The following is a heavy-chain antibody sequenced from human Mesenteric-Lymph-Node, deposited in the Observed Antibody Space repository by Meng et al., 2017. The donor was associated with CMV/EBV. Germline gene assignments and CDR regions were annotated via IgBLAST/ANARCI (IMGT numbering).Heavy chain of an antibody. CDR1: GFTFNEYG. CDR3: ARGSCSSTSCYKGNSYYYYGMDV. Sequence: GESLKISCAASGFTFNEYGMTWVRQLPGKGLEWVSGLNWNGDSTGYADSVKGRFTVSRDNAKNSLYLQMNSLRAEDTAVYYCARGSCSSTSCYKGNSYYYYGMDVWGQGTAVTVSS. D-gene: IGHD2-2*02. CDR2: LNWNGDST. J-gene: IGHJ6*02. V-gene: IGHV3-20*04.